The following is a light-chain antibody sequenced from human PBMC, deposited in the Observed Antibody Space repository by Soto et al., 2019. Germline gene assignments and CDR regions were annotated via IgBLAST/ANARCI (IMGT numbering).Light chain of an antibody. Sequence: DIVMTQSPDSLAVSLGERATINCKSSQSVLYSSNNKNYLAWYQQKPGQPPKLLIYWASTRESGVPDRFSGNGSGTDFTLNISSLQAEDVAVYYCQQYYSTPPTFGQGTKVEIK. V-gene: IGKV4-1*01. CDR3: QQYYSTPPT. CDR1: QSVLYSSNNKNY. J-gene: IGKJ1*01. CDR2: WAS.